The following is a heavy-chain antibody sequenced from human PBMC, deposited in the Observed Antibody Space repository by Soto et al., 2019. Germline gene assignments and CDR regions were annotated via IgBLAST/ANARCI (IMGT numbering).Heavy chain of an antibody. Sequence: QVLLVQSGAEVKKPGSSVRVSCTASGDNFSYYAFSWVREAPGQGLEWLGGLIPSFGTADYSQKFQGRVSITAAEATRTVYMDIYSHNLNDTAVDFCTRGQGGFRFAEVVEGVNGMDVWGHGTTVTGSS. CDR2: LIPSFGTA. J-gene: IGHJ6*02. CDR3: TRGQGGFRFAEVVEGVNGMDV. D-gene: IGHD3-10*01. V-gene: IGHV1-69*01. CDR1: GDNFSYYA.